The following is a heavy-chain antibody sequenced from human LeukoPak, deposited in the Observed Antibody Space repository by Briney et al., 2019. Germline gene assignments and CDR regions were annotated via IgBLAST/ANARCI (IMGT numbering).Heavy chain of an antibody. CDR3: AKDSVVLYGDYEFYFDY. V-gene: IGHV3-48*01. CDR2: ISSSSSTI. CDR1: GFTFSSYS. J-gene: IGHJ4*02. D-gene: IGHD4-17*01. Sequence: GGSLRLSCAASGFTFSSYSMNWVRQAPGKGLEWVSYISSSSSTIYYADSVKGRFTISRDNSKNTLYPQMNSLRAEDTAVYYCAKDSVVLYGDYEFYFDYWGQGTLVTVSS.